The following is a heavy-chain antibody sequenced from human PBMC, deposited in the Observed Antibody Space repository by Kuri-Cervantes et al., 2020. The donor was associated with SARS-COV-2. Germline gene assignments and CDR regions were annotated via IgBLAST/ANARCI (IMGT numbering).Heavy chain of an antibody. Sequence: ASVKVSCKASGYTFSSHSFHWLRQAHGQGFEWIGVIDPSGSTTTYAPNFQGRVTMTMVTSTSTFYMDLSSLRSEDTAVYYCASAILVVPPDFQYWGQGTLVTVSS. CDR2: IDPSGSTT. D-gene: IGHD2-2*01. V-gene: IGHV1-46*01. J-gene: IGHJ4*02. CDR3: ASAILVVPPDFQY. CDR1: GYTFSSHS.